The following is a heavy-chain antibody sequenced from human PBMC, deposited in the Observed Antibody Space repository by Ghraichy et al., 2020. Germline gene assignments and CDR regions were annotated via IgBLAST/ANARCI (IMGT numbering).Heavy chain of an antibody. D-gene: IGHD3-3*01. CDR1: GYTFSSYG. V-gene: IGHV1-18*01. J-gene: IGHJ4*02. CDR3: ARSRVGSQYDRFDY. CDR2: ISADNGNT. Sequence: SVKVSCKASGYTFSSYGVSWVRQAPGQGLEWVGWISADNGNTKYAEMLQGRVTLTADTSTNTAYMEMKTLRFDDTAVYFCARSRVGSQYDRFDYWGQGTLVTVSS.